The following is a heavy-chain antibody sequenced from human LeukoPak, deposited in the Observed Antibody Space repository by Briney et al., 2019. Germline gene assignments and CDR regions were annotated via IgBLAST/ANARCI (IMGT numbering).Heavy chain of an antibody. J-gene: IGHJ4*02. CDR3: ARMRTGTGELDY. CDR1: GGSISSYY. Sequence: SETLSLTCTVCGGSISSYYWSWIRQPPGKGLEWIGYIYYSGSTNYNPSLKSRVTISVDTSKNQFSLKLSSVTAADTAVYYCARMRTGTGELDYWGQGTLVTVSS. D-gene: IGHD1-7*01. V-gene: IGHV4-59*01. CDR2: IYYSGST.